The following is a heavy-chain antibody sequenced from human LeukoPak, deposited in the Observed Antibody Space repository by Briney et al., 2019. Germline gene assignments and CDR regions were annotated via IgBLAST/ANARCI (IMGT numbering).Heavy chain of an antibody. J-gene: IGHJ4*02. V-gene: IGHV3-74*01. CDR1: GFTFSTSW. CDR2: INSDGRST. D-gene: IGHD3-3*01. Sequence: GSLRLSCAASGFTFSTSWMHWVRQVPGKGLVWVSRINSDGRSTDYADSVKGRFTISRDNTKNTLYLQMNSLRVEDTAMYYCAHTVWSGNYFDYWGQGTLVTVSS. CDR3: AHTVWSGNYFDY.